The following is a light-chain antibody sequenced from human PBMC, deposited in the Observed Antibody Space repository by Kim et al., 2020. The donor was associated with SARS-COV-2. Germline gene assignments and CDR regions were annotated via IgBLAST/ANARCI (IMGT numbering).Light chain of an antibody. CDR1: QSVCSHC. CDR3: KRDGIAPPHT. V-gene: IGKV3-20*01. CDR2: SVS. Sequence: EIVLTQSPGTLSLSPGERATLSCRTSQSVCSHCLAWYQQKPGQAPRLLIYSVSNRATGIPDRFSGSGSGTDFTLTISRLEPEDFAVYYCKRDGIAPPHTFGQGTKREI. J-gene: IGKJ2*01.